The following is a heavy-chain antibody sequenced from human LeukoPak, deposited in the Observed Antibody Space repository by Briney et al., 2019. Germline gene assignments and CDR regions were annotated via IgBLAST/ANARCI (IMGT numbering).Heavy chain of an antibody. CDR3: AREVAAAGTDWLDP. D-gene: IGHD6-13*01. CDR2: IYHSGST. CDR1: GGAISRSNW. V-gene: IGHV4-4*02. Sequence: PSETLSLTCAVSGGAISRSNWGGWVRQPPGKGREGMGEIYHSGSTNYNPSLTSRVTISVDRPKNQFSLKLTSVTAADTAVYYCAREVAAAGTDWLDPWGQGTLVTVSS. J-gene: IGHJ5*02.